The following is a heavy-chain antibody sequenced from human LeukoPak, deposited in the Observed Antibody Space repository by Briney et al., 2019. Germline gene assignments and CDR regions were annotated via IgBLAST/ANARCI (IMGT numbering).Heavy chain of an antibody. CDR1: GFTFSSYS. Sequence: GGSLRLSCAASGFTFSSYSMNWVRQAPGKGLEWVSSISSSSSYIYYADSVKGRFTISRDNAKNSLYLQMNSLSAEDTAVYYCARWARVAAFDYWGQGTLVTVSS. CDR3: ARWARVAAFDY. V-gene: IGHV3-21*01. J-gene: IGHJ4*02. D-gene: IGHD1-26*01. CDR2: ISSSSSYI.